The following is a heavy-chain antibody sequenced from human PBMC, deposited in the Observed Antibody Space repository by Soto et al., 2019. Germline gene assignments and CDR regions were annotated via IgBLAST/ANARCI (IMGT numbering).Heavy chain of an antibody. Sequence: GGSLRLSCAASVFTFSSYGMHWVRQAPGKGLEWVAVISYDGSNKYYADSVKGRFTISRDNSKNTLYLQMNSLRAEDTAVYYCAKDLSPRYYYDSSGYYDYWGQGTLVTVSS. D-gene: IGHD3-22*01. CDR1: VFTFSSYG. CDR3: AKDLSPRYYYDSSGYYDY. CDR2: ISYDGSNK. V-gene: IGHV3-30*18. J-gene: IGHJ4*02.